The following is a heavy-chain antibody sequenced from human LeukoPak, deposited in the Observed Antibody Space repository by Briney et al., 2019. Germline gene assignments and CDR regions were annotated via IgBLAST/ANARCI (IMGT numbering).Heavy chain of an antibody. Sequence: SETLSLTCTVSGGSISSGSYYWSWIRQPAGKGLEWIGRIYTSGSTNYNPSLKSRVTISVDTSKNQFSPKLSSVTAADTAVYYCARNPVTIFGVVIPRANDAFDIWGQGTMVTVSS. CDR2: IYTSGST. V-gene: IGHV4-61*02. CDR3: ARNPVTIFGVVIPRANDAFDI. J-gene: IGHJ3*02. CDR1: GGSISSGSYY. D-gene: IGHD3-3*01.